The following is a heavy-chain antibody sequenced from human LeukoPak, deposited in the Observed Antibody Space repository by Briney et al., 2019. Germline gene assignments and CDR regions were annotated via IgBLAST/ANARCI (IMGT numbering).Heavy chain of an antibody. CDR3: ARDGISSGGYFDY. CDR2: ISSSSSFI. D-gene: IGHD6-25*01. CDR1: GFTLSSYA. J-gene: IGHJ4*02. V-gene: IGHV3-21*01. Sequence: GGSLRLSCAASGFTLSSYAMNWVRQAPGKGLEWVSSISSSSSFIYYADSVKGRFTISRDNAKNSLYLQMNSLRAEDTAVYYCARDGISSGGYFDYWGQGTLVTVSS.